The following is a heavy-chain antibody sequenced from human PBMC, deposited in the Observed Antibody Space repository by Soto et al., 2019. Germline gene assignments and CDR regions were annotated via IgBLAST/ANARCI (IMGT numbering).Heavy chain of an antibody. CDR1: GGTFSRYA. CDR2: IIPIFGTA. Sequence: QGQRVQSGAEVKKPGSSVKVSCQASGGTFSRYAISWVRQAPGQGLEWMGGIIPIFGTANYAQKFQGRVTITADEAASTAYKELRSLRSEDTAVYYCARENEYSGDDYGFWWGYWGQGTLVTVSS. CDR3: ARENEYSGDDYGFWWGY. J-gene: IGHJ4*02. D-gene: IGHD5-12*01. V-gene: IGHV1-69*01.